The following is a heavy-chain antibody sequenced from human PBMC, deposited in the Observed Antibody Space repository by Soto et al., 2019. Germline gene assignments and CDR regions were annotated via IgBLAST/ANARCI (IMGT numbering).Heavy chain of an antibody. J-gene: IGHJ4*02. D-gene: IGHD2-8*01. CDR2: VYQSGST. Sequence: PSETLSLTCSVSGASISTSSDFWGWIRQAPRKGLEWIGNVYQSGSTHFNPSLKSRVTISVDTPKNQFSLKLSSVTAADTAVYYCARGLGGSIVLMVYADPKLHYFDYWGQGTLVTVSS. CDR1: GASISTSSDF. V-gene: IGHV4-39*01. CDR3: ARGLGGSIVLMVYADPKLHYFDY.